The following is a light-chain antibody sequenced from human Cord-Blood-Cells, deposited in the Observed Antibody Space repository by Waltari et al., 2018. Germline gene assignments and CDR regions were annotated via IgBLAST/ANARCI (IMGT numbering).Light chain of an antibody. CDR2: GNS. Sequence: QSVLTPPPSVSGAPGQRVTISCTGSSSNIGAGYDVHWYQQLPGTAPTLLSYGNSNRPSGVPDRFSGSKSGTSASLAITGLQAEDEADYYCQSYDSSLSGVVFGGGTKLTVL. J-gene: IGLJ2*01. CDR3: QSYDSSLSGVV. CDR1: SSNIGAGYD. V-gene: IGLV1-40*01.